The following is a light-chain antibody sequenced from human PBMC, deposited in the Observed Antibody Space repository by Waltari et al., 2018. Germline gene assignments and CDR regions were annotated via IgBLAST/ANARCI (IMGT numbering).Light chain of an antibody. Sequence: IVLTQSPGTLSLSPGERATLSCRASQSVSRSLAWYQPKPGQDPKLLIYGASTRAPGIPDRFTGSGSGTDFSLTISSLEPEDFAIYFCQHYVRLPATFGQGTKVEI. CDR3: QHYVRLPAT. CDR1: QSVSRS. V-gene: IGKV3-20*01. CDR2: GAS. J-gene: IGKJ1*01.